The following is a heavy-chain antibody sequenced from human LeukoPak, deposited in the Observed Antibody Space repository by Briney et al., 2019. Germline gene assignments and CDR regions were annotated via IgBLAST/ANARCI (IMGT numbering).Heavy chain of an antibody. CDR1: GFTFSTYT. CDR3: TSQTYVGNGRYYSDN. Sequence: GGSLRLSCATSGFTFSTYTVTWVRQAPGKGLEWVAIINNSGGTTYYADSVRGRFTVSRDNSRNTLYLQLESLRAEDTAVYYCTSQTYVGNGRYYSDNWGQGTLVTVSS. J-gene: IGHJ4*02. D-gene: IGHD3-10*01. CDR2: INNSGGTT. V-gene: IGHV3-23*01.